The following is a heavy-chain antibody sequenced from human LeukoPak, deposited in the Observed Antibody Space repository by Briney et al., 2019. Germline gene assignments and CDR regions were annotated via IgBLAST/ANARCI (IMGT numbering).Heavy chain of an antibody. CDR1: GFTFSSYS. J-gene: IGHJ6*04. Sequence: PGGSLRLSCAASGFTFSSYSMNWVRQAPGKGLEWVSSISSSSSYIYYADSVKGRFTISRDNPKNSLYLQMNSLRAEDTAVYYCAREFGFGELCMDVWGKGTTVTVSS. CDR2: ISSSSSYI. CDR3: AREFGFGELCMDV. D-gene: IGHD3-10*01. V-gene: IGHV3-21*01.